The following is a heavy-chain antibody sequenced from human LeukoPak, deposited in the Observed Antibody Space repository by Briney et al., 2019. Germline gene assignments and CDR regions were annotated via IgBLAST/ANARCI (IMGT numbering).Heavy chain of an antibody. CDR1: GFMFSGSW. CDR2: IKEDGSET. J-gene: IGHJ4*02. V-gene: IGHV3-7*01. D-gene: IGHD6-19*01. Sequence: PGGPLRLSCAASGFMFSGSWMTWVRQAPGKGLERVANIKEDGSETYYVDSVKGRFTISRDNAKNSLYLQMNSLRAEDTAVYYCARLRWLVEGGYFDYWGQGTLVTVSS. CDR3: ARLRWLVEGGYFDY.